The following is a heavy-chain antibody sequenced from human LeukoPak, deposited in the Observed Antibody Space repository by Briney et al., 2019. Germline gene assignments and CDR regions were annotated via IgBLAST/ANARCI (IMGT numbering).Heavy chain of an antibody. CDR1: GFTFNNYA. V-gene: IGHV3-64D*09. CDR2: ISSTGGST. D-gene: IGHD2-15*01. CDR3: VKDTSYCSGGSCYSTYSFDY. J-gene: IGHJ4*02. Sequence: PGRSLRLSCSASGFTFNNYAMHWVRQAPGKGPEHVSAISSTGGSTYYADSVKGRFTISRDNSKNTLYLQMSSLRPEETAVYYCVKDTSYCSGGSCYSTYSFDYWGQGTLVTVSS.